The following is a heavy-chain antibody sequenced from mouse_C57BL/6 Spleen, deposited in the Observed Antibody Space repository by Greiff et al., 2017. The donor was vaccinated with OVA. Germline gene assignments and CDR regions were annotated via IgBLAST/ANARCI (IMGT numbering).Heavy chain of an antibody. CDR3: ARAEGTAQVWFAY. D-gene: IGHD3-2*02. CDR2: IYPGSGST. CDR1: GYTFTSYW. V-gene: IGHV1-55*01. J-gene: IGHJ3*01. Sequence: QVQLKQPGAELVKPGASVKMSCKASGYTFTSYWITWVKQRPGQGLEWIGDIYPGSGSTNYNEKFKSKATLTVDTSSSTAYMQLSSLTSEDSAVYYCARAEGTAQVWFAYWGQGTLVTVSA.